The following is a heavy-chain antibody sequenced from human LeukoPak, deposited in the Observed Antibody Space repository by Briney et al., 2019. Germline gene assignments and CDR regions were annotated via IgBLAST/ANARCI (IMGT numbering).Heavy chain of an antibody. V-gene: IGHV4-39*07. Sequence: KPSETLSLTCTVSGGSISSSSSYWGWIRQPPGKGLEWIGSIYYSGSTYYNPSLKTGVTISLDTSKNQFFLKLTSVTAADTAVYYCARDWIQNWFDPWGQGTLVTVSS. CDR2: IYYSGST. CDR3: ARDWIQNWFDP. CDR1: GGSISSSSSY. D-gene: IGHD5-18*01. J-gene: IGHJ5*02.